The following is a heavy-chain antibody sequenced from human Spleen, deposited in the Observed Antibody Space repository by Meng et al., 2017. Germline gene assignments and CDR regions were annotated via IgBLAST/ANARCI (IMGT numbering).Heavy chain of an antibody. J-gene: IGHJ4*02. CDR1: GGFFSDYY. CDR3: ARGPTTMAHDFDY. D-gene: IGHD4-11*01. Sequence: HVQSLQWGAGLLKPSVTLACPGVVSGGFFSDYYWSLIRQPPGKGLEWIGEINHSGSTNYNPSLESRATMSIDTSQNNLSLKLSSVTAADSAVYYCARGPTTMAHDFDYWGQGTLVTVSS. CDR2: INHSGST. V-gene: IGHV4-34*01.